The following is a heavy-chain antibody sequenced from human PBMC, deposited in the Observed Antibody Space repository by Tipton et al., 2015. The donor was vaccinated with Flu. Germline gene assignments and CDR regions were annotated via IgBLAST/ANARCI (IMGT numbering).Heavy chain of an antibody. J-gene: IGHJ6*02. D-gene: IGHD5-12*01. CDR2: MSYSGST. CDR1: GGSIGNFY. CDR3: AREHGGYDHNRGTYFSYGMDV. V-gene: IGHV4-59*13. Sequence: TPSLTCTVSGGSIGNFYYTWVRLAPGKGLEWIGSMSYSGSTNYNPSLRSRVSISSDTSKIRFSLRLTSVTAADTATYFCAREHGGYDHNRGTYFSYGMDVWGQGTSVSVSS.